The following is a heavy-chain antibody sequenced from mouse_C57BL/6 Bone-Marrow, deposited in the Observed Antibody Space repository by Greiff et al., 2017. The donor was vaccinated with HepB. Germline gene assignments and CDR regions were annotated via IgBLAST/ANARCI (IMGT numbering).Heavy chain of an antibody. CDR3: ARFRSYWYFDV. V-gene: IGHV1-81*01. CDR2: IYPRSGNT. CDR1: GYTFTSYG. Sequence: QVQLQQSGAELARPGASVKLSCKASGYTFTSYGISWVKQRTGQGLEWIGEIYPRSGNTYYNEKFKGKATLTADKSSSKSYMELRSLTSEDSAVYFCARFRSYWYFDVWGTGTTVTVSS. J-gene: IGHJ1*03.